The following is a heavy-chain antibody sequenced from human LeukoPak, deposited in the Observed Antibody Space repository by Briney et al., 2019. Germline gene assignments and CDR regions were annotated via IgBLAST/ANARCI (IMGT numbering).Heavy chain of an antibody. CDR3: VRDSATIFGVVINYYYMDV. CDR1: GFTFSSYS. Sequence: GGSLRLSCAASGFTFSSYSMNSVRQAPGKGLEWVSSISSSSSYIYYADSVKGRFTISRDNAKNSLYLQMNSLRAEGTAVYYCVRDSATIFGVVINYYYMDVWGEGTTVTVSS. CDR2: ISSSSSYI. D-gene: IGHD3-3*01. V-gene: IGHV3-21*01. J-gene: IGHJ6*03.